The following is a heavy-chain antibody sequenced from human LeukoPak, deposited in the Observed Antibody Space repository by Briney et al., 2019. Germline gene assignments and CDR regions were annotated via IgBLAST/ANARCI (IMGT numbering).Heavy chain of an antibody. J-gene: IGHJ4*02. CDR3: ARDRSGYSGYDFFDY. CDR2: ISISGSTI. V-gene: IGHV3-48*03. CDR1: GFTFSSFE. Sequence: PGGSLRLSCAASGFTFSSFEMNWVRQAPGKGLEWVSYISISGSTIYYADSVKGRFTISRDNAKNSLYLQMNSLRAEGTAVYYCARDRSGYSGYDFFDYWGQGALVTVSS. D-gene: IGHD5-12*01.